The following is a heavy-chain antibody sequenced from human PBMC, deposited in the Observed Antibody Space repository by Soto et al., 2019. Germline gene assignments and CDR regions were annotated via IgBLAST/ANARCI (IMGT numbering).Heavy chain of an antibody. Sequence: SETLSLTCTVSGGSISSGGYYWSWIRQYPGKGLEWIGYIYYSGSTYYNPSLKSRVTISVDTSKNQFSLELSSVTAADTAVYYCARGPDYYGSSGYYLDYWGQGTLVTVSS. CDR1: GGSISSGGYY. V-gene: IGHV4-31*03. CDR2: IYYSGST. D-gene: IGHD3-22*01. J-gene: IGHJ4*02. CDR3: ARGPDYYGSSGYYLDY.